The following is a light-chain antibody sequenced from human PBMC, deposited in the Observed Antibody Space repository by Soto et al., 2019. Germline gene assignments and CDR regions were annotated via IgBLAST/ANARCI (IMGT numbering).Light chain of an antibody. CDR2: DAS. CDR3: QQYGSSPRT. V-gene: IGKV3-20*01. CDR1: QSVSSNY. Sequence: EIVLTQSPGTLSLSPGERATLSCRASQSVSSNYLAWYQQKPGQAPRLLIYDASSRATGIPDRFSGSGSGTDFTLIVSRLEPVDFAVYYCQQYGSSPRTFGQGTKVEIK. J-gene: IGKJ1*01.